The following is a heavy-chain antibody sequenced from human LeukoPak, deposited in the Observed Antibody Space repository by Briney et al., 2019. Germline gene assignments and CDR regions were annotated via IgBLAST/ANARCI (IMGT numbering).Heavy chain of an antibody. J-gene: IGHJ3*02. CDR2: ISGSGGST. Sequence: GGSLRLSCAASGFTFSSYAMSWVRQAPGKGLEWVSAISGSGGSTYYADSVKGRFTISRDNSKNTLYLQMNGLRAEDTAVYYCAKCQLRYFDWLSRDDAFDIWGQGTMVTVSS. CDR1: GFTFSSYA. CDR3: AKCQLRYFDWLSRDDAFDI. D-gene: IGHD3-9*01. V-gene: IGHV3-23*01.